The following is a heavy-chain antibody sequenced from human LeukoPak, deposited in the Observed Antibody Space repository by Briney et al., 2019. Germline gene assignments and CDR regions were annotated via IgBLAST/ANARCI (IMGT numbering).Heavy chain of an antibody. CDR1: GFTFDDYA. V-gene: IGHV3-9*01. J-gene: IGHJ6*02. Sequence: GGSLRLSCAASGFTFDDYAMHWVRQAPGKGLEWVSGISWNNGSIGYADSVKGRFTISRDNAKNSLYLQMNSLRAEDTALYYCAKDMSDGYNYYYYGMDVWGQGTTVTVSS. D-gene: IGHD5-24*01. CDR3: AKDMSDGYNYYYYGMDV. CDR2: ISWNNGSI.